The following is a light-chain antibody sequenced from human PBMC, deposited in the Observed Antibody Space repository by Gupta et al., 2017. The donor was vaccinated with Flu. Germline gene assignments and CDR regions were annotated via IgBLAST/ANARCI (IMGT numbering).Light chain of an antibody. CDR3: QQRHNWPYT. CDR2: DAS. Sequence: LSFYTGERDTRSCRASESSSGVSSYLAWYQQEPGQAPRLLTFDASNRATGIPARFSGSGSGTDFTLTINNAEPDDFAVYYCQQRHNWPYTFGQGTKLEIK. V-gene: IGKV3-11*01. J-gene: IGKJ2*01. CDR1: ESSSGVSSY.